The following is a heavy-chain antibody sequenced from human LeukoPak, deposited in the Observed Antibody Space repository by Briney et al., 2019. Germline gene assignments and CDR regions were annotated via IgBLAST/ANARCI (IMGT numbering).Heavy chain of an antibody. D-gene: IGHD6-19*01. V-gene: IGHV4-59*01. CDR3: ARDSSGWYGGSDY. J-gene: IGHJ4*02. CDR2: IYYSGST. Sequence: PSETLSLTXTVSGGSISSYYWSWIRQAPGKGLEWIGYIYYSGSTNYNPSLKSRVTISVDTSKNQFSLKLSSVTAADTAVYYCARDSSGWYGGSDYWGQGTLVTVSS. CDR1: GGSISSYY.